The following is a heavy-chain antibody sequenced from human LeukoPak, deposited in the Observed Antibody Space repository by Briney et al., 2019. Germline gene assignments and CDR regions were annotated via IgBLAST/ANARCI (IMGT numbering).Heavy chain of an antibody. Sequence: GGSLRLSCAASGFTFSSYEMNWVRQAPGKGLEWVSYIYSSGSTIYYADSVKGRFTISRDNATNTLYLQMNSLRAEDTAVYYCARHQYSYGPGFDYWGQGTLVTVSS. V-gene: IGHV3-48*03. CDR3: ARHQYSYGPGFDY. CDR2: IYSSGSTI. J-gene: IGHJ4*02. D-gene: IGHD5-18*01. CDR1: GFTFSSYE.